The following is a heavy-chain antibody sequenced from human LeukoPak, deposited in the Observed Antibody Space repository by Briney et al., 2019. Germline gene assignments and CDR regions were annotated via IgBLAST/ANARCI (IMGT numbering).Heavy chain of an antibody. CDR2: ISAYNGNT. D-gene: IGHD5/OR15-5a*01. CDR3: ARLYPSYYYYYMDV. J-gene: IGHJ6*03. V-gene: IGHV1-18*01. Sequence: ASVKVSCKASGYTFTSYGISWVRQAPGQGLEWMGWISAYNGNTNYARKLQGRVTMTTDTSTSTAYMELRSLRSDDTAVYYCARLYPSYYYYYMDVWGKGTTVTVSS. CDR1: GYTFTSYG.